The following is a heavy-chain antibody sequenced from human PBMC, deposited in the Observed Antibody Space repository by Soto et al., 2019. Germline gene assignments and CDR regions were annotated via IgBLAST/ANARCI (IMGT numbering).Heavy chain of an antibody. V-gene: IGHV1-58*02. CDR3: AADRSGGYYGSGSYYNVYMDV. Sequence: SVKVSCKASGFTFTSSAMQWVRQARGERLEWIGWIVVGSGNTNYAQKFQERVTITRDMSTSTAYMELSSLRSEDTAVYYCAADRSGGYYGSGSYYNVYMDVWGKGTTVTVS. D-gene: IGHD3-10*01. J-gene: IGHJ6*03. CDR1: GFTFTSSA. CDR2: IVVGSGNT.